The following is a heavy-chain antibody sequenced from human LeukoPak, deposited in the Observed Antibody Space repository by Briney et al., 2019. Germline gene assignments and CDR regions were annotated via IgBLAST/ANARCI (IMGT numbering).Heavy chain of an antibody. Sequence: RASVKVSCKASGYTFTGYYMHWVRQAPGQGLEWRGWINPNSGGTNYAQKLQGRVTMTRDTSISTAYMELSRLRSDDTAVYYCARAVAARPNFDYWGQGTLVTVSS. V-gene: IGHV1-2*02. J-gene: IGHJ4*02. CDR3: ARAVAARPNFDY. D-gene: IGHD6-6*01. CDR2: INPNSGGT. CDR1: GYTFTGYY.